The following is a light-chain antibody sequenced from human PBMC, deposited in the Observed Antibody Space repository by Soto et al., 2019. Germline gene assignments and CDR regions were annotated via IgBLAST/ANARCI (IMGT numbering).Light chain of an antibody. CDR3: QQLNTYPIT. J-gene: IGKJ5*01. Sequence: DSQMTQSPSSVSASVGESVTITCRASQVISTSLAWYQVKPGKAPKLLIYAASTLESGVPSRFSGSGSGTDFTLTISSLQPEDFATYYCQQLNTYPITFGQGTRLEIK. CDR1: QVISTS. V-gene: IGKV1-9*01. CDR2: AAS.